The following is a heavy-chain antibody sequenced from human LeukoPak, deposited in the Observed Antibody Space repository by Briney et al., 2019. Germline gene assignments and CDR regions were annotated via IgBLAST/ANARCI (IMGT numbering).Heavy chain of an antibody. CDR2: INHGGST. CDR1: GGSLSGYY. V-gene: IGHV4-34*01. Sequence: SETLSLTCAVYGGSLSGYYWSWIRQSPGKGLEWIGEINHGGSTNYNPSLKSRVTMSVDTSKNHFSLELSSVTAADTAVYFCAREGRMSMGIEYWGQGTLVTVSS. J-gene: IGHJ4*02. CDR3: AREGRMSMGIEY. D-gene: IGHD4/OR15-4a*01.